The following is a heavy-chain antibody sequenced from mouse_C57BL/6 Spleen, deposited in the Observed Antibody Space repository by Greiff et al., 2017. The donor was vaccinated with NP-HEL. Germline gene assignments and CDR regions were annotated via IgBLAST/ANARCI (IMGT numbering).Heavy chain of an antibody. CDR2: INPSNGGS. D-gene: IGHD1-1*01. CDR1: GYTFTSYW. V-gene: IGHV1-53*01. J-gene: IGHJ2*01. Sequence: QVQLQQPGTELVKPGASVKLSCKASGYTFTSYWMHWVKQRPGQGLEWIGNINPSNGGSNYNEKFKSKATLTVDKSSSTAYMQLSSLTSEDSAVYYCARCHYGSSYLFDYWGQGTTLTVSS. CDR3: ARCHYGSSYLFDY.